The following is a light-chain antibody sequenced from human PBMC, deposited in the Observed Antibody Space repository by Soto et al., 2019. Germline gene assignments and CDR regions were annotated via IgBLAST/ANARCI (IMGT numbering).Light chain of an antibody. Sequence: DIQMTQSPSSLSASVGDRVTITCRASQDISNYLAWYQQKPGKVPKLLMYGASTLQSGVPSRFSGSGSGTDFTLTISSLQPEDFATYYCQKYNSAPWTFGQGTKVEIK. CDR1: QDISNY. CDR3: QKYNSAPWT. V-gene: IGKV1-27*01. J-gene: IGKJ1*01. CDR2: GAS.